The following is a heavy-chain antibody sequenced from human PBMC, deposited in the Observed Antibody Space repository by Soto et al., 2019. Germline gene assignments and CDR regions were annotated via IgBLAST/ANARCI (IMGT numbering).Heavy chain of an antibody. D-gene: IGHD2-2*01. CDR3: ARGVGYCSSTSCYLLGSYYYYGMDV. J-gene: IGHJ6*02. CDR1: GGTFSGYA. Sequence: SVKVSCKASGGTFSGYAISWVRQAPGQGLEWMGGIIPIFGTANYAQKFQGRVTITADESTSTAYMELSSLRSEDTAVYYCARGVGYCSSTSCYLLGSYYYYGMDVWGQGTTVTVSS. V-gene: IGHV1-69*13. CDR2: IIPIFGTA.